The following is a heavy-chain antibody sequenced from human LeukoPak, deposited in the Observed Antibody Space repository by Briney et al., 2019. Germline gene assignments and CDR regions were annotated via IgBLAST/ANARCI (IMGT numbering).Heavy chain of an antibody. V-gene: IGHV1-69*13. CDR2: IIPIFGTA. CDR1: GGTFSSYA. CDR3: ARVGNSSGYFKPYYYYYMDV. Sequence: ASVKVSCKASGGTFSSYAISWVRQAPGQGLEWMGGIIPIFGTANYAQKFQGRVTITGDESTSTAYMELSSLRSEDTAVYYCARVGNSSGYFKPYYYYYMDVWGKGTTVTISS. D-gene: IGHD3-22*01. J-gene: IGHJ6*03.